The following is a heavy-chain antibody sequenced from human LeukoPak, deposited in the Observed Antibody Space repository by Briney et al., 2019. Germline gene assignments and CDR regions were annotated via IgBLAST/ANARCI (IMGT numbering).Heavy chain of an antibody. V-gene: IGHV1-69*13. Sequence: SVKVSCKASGGTFSGYVISWVRQAPGQGPEWMGGIIPIFDRTNYAQKFQGRVTITADESTSTAYMKLSRLTSENTAVYYRGMSRGYCSTNSCHWDYYYYMDVWGKGTTVTVS. CDR3: GMSRGYCSTNSCHWDYYYYMDV. CDR2: IIPIFDRT. J-gene: IGHJ6*03. D-gene: IGHD2-2*01. CDR1: GGTFSGYV.